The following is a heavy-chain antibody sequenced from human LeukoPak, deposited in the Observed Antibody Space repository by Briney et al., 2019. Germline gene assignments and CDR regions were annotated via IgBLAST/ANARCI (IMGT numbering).Heavy chain of an antibody. Sequence: ASVKVSCKASGYTFTSYGISWVRQAPGQGLEWMGWISAYNGNTNYAQKLQGRVTMTTDTSTSTAYMELRSLRSDDTAVYYCARDPGSGWSLHAFDIWGQGTMVTVSS. CDR1: GYTFTSYG. V-gene: IGHV1-18*01. CDR2: ISAYNGNT. J-gene: IGHJ3*02. CDR3: ARDPGSGWSLHAFDI. D-gene: IGHD6-19*01.